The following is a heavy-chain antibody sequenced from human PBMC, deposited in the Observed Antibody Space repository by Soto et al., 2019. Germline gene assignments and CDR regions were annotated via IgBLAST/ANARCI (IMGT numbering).Heavy chain of an antibody. J-gene: IGHJ5*02. Sequence: GSLRLSCAASGFTFSSYAMSWVRQAPGKGLECVSSISGSGDNTYYADSVKGRFTISRDNSRNTLYLQINSLRAEDTAVYYCAKRHSSSWSLKFLDPWGQGTLVTVSP. CDR1: GFTFSSYA. CDR2: ISGSGDNT. D-gene: IGHD6-13*01. V-gene: IGHV3-23*01. CDR3: AKRHSSSWSLKFLDP.